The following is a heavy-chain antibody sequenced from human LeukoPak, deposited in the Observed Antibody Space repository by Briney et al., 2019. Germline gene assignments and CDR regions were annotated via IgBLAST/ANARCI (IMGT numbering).Heavy chain of an antibody. D-gene: IGHD2-21*02. CDR1: GFTFSSYA. Sequence: GGSLSLSCAASGFTFSSYAMSWVRQAPGKGLEWVSAISGSGGSTYYADSVKGRFTISRDNSKNTLYLQMNSLGAEDTAVYYCAKASVSGGDPPDAFDIWGQGTMVTVSS. CDR2: ISGSGGST. CDR3: AKASVSGGDPPDAFDI. V-gene: IGHV3-23*01. J-gene: IGHJ3*02.